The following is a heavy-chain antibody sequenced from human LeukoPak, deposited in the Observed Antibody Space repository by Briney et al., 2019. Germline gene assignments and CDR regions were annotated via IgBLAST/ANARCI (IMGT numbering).Heavy chain of an antibody. Sequence: GGSLILSCVASGFTFTSYWMSWVRQAPGKGLEWVANIRQEGSEISYVDSVKGRFTISRDNAKNSLYLQMNSLRGEDTAVYYCARVGHRYSSGCTLGSWGQGTLVTVSS. V-gene: IGHV3-7*01. CDR1: GFTFTSYW. CDR3: ARVGHRYSSGCTLGS. D-gene: IGHD6-19*01. CDR2: IRQEGSEI. J-gene: IGHJ5*02.